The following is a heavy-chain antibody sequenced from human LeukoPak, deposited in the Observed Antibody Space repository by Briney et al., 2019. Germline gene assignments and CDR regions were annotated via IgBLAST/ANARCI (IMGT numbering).Heavy chain of an antibody. V-gene: IGHV3-30-3*01. Sequence: PGGSLRLSCAASGFTCSSYARHWVRQAPAKGLEWVAVISYDGSNKYYADSVKGRFTISRDNSKNTLYLQMNSLRAEDTAVYYCARSVNEQWLVLTGDYWGQGTLVTVSS. CDR3: ARSVNEQWLVLTGDY. CDR2: ISYDGSNK. CDR1: GFTCSSYA. D-gene: IGHD6-19*01. J-gene: IGHJ4*02.